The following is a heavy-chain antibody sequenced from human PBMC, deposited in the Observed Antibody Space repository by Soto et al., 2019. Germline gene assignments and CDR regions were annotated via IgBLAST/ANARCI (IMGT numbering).Heavy chain of an antibody. CDR2: ISIIGGST. CDR3: VKDKSQWRALSFDD. V-gene: IGHV3-23*01. CDR1: GFTFSTYA. D-gene: IGHD6-19*01. Sequence: EVQLLESGGGLVQPGGSLRLSCAASGFTFSTYAMSWVRQAPGKGLEWVSTISIIGGSTYYADSVQGRFTISRDTSKNTLYLQMNSLRDEDTAVYYCVKDKSQWRALSFDDWGQGTLVTVSS. J-gene: IGHJ4*02.